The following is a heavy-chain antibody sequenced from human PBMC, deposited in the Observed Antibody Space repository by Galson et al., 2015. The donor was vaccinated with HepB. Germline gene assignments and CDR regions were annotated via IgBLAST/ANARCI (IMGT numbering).Heavy chain of an antibody. Sequence: SLRLSCAASGFTFSSYAMYWVRQAPGKGLEWVTVISYDGSNKYYADSVKGRFTISRDNSKNTLFLQLNSLRNEDTAVYYCARVKQDWVNDAFDIWGQGTMITVSA. CDR2: ISYDGSNK. V-gene: IGHV3-30-3*01. CDR3: ARVKQDWVNDAFDI. J-gene: IGHJ3*02. D-gene: IGHD2-15*01. CDR1: GFTFSSYA.